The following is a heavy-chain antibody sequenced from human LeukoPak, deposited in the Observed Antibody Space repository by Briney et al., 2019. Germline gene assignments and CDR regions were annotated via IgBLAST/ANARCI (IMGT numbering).Heavy chain of an antibody. CDR2: IYNSGST. D-gene: IGHD5-12*01. V-gene: IGHV4-31*03. CDR3: ARDLGAYGYHDD. J-gene: IGHJ4*02. CDR1: GGSISSGVNF. Sequence: SETLSLTCTVSGGSISSGVNFWSWIRQPPGKGLEWIGYIYNSGSTYYNPSLKSRVTISVDTSTNQLSLKLSSVTAANTAVYYCARDLGAYGYHDDWGQGTLVTVSS.